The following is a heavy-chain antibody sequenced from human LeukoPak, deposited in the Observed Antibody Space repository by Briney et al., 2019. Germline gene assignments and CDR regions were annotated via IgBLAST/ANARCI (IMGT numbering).Heavy chain of an antibody. CDR2: INPSGGST. CDR1: GYTFTSYY. J-gene: IGHJ5*02. Sequence: ASVTVSCKASGYTFTSYYMHWVRQAPGHGLEWMGIINPSGGSTSYAQKFQGRVTMTRDTSTSTVYMELSSLRSEDTAVYYCAREDCSSTSCYLRAAYNWFDPWGQGTLVTVSS. V-gene: IGHV1-46*01. D-gene: IGHD2-2*01. CDR3: AREDCSSTSCYLRAAYNWFDP.